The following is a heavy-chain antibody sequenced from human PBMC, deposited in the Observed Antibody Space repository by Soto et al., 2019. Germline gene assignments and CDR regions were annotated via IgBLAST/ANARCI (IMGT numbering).Heavy chain of an antibody. CDR3: ARGGTYYDLLTGYDYYYGMDV. D-gene: IGHD3-9*01. CDR1: GGSILSSNW. V-gene: IGHV4-4*02. J-gene: IGHJ6*02. CDR2: IYHSGST. Sequence: SDTLSLTCAVSGGSILSSNWWSWVRQPPGKGLEWIGEIYHSGSTNYNPSLKSRVTISVDKSKNQFSLKLSSVTAADTAVYYCARGGTYYDLLTGYDYYYGMDVWGQGTTVT.